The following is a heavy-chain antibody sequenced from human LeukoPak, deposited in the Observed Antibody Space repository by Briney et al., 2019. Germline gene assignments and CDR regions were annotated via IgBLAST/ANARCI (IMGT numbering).Heavy chain of an antibody. D-gene: IGHD4-23*01. CDR3: ARSLVVTPAVFDY. Sequence: GGSLRLSCAASGFTFSDYYMSWIRQAPGKGLEWVSSISSSSSYIYYADSVKGRFTISRDNAKNSLYLQMNSLRAEDTAVYYCARSLVVTPAVFDYWGQGTLVTVSS. V-gene: IGHV3-11*06. J-gene: IGHJ4*02. CDR2: ISSSSSYI. CDR1: GFTFSDYY.